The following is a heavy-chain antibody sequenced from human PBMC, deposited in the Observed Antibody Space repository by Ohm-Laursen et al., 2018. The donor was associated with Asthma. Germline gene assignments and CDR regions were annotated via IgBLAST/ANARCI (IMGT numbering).Heavy chain of an antibody. J-gene: IGHJ4*02. CDR3: ARCIAVAGTPGPFDS. Sequence: SLRLSCAASGFTFSSYGMHWVRQAPGKGLEWVAVISYDGSNKYYADSVKGRFTISRDNSKNTLYLQMNSLRAEDTAVYYCARCIAVAGTPGPFDSWGQGTLVTVSS. V-gene: IGHV3-30*03. CDR1: GFTFSSYG. D-gene: IGHD6-19*01. CDR2: ISYDGSNK.